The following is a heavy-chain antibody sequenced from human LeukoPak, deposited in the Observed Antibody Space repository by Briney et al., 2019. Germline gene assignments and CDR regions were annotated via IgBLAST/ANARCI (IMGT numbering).Heavy chain of an antibody. J-gene: IGHJ6*03. CDR1: GGTFSSYA. Sequence: GASVKVSCKASGGTFSSYAISWVRQAPGQGLEWMGGIIPIFGTANYAQKFQGRVTITTDESTSTAYMELSSLRSEDTAVYYCARASSIAARPDYYYYMDVWGKGTTVTVSS. CDR3: ARASSIAARPDYYYYMDV. V-gene: IGHV1-69*05. D-gene: IGHD6-6*01. CDR2: IIPIFGTA.